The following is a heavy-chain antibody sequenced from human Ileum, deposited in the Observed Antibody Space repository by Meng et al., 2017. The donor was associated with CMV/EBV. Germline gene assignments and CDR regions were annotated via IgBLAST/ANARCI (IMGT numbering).Heavy chain of an antibody. CDR3: ARGGDSRGGAWFDP. CDR1: GDSSNRGCYY. CDR2: IYYRGGP. V-gene: IGHV4-30-4*08. D-gene: IGHD3-22*01. Sequence: SGDSSNRGCYYWTWGRRHRGRGLGWIGYIYYRGGPYYDPSLRSQLLVSLDSSRDQFSLKLASVTAAGTAVYYCARGGDSRGGAWFDPWGQGTLVTVSS. J-gene: IGHJ5*02.